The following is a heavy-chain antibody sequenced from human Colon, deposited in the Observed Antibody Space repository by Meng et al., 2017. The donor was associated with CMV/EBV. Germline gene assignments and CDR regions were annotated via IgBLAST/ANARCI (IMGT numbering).Heavy chain of an antibody. D-gene: IGHD7-27*01. V-gene: IGHV1-2*06. CDR2: ISPKHGAT. CDR1: GYTFTAYD. J-gene: IGHJ4*02. CDR3: ARDYRANWAIDS. Sequence: SCKASGYTFTAYDMHWVRQAPGQGPEWMGRISPKHGATDYAQKFQGRVIMTWDTSTDTAYMDLSRLTSDDTAIYFCARDYRANWAIDSWGQGTPVTVSS.